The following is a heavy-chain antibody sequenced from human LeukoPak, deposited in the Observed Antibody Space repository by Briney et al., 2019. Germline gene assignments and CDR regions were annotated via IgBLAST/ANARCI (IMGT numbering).Heavy chain of an antibody. J-gene: IGHJ4*02. V-gene: IGHV3-64*01. D-gene: IGHD3-3*01. Sequence: GGSLRLSRTASGFTFSSYAMHWVRQAPGKGLEYVSAISSNGGSTYYANSVKGRFTISRDNSKNTLYLQMGSLRAEDMAVYYCARNFYYDFWSGPSAYWGQGTLVTVSS. CDR2: ISSNGGST. CDR1: GFTFSSYA. CDR3: ARNFYYDFWSGPSAY.